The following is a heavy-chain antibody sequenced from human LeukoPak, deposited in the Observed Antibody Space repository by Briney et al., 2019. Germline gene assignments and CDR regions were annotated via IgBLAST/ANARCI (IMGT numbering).Heavy chain of an antibody. D-gene: IGHD3-10*01. J-gene: IGHJ5*01. CDR1: GYAITSGGFS. CDR2: IYDRGPA. CDR3: ARSRQASGLFNS. V-gene: IGHV4-30-2*01. Sequence: SQTLSLTCTVSGYAITSGGFSWNWLRQPPGKGLEWIGCIYDRGPAYYNPSHKSRFTISVDRPKNQFFLNVTSLTAADTAVYYCARSRQASGLFNSWGQGTLVVVSS.